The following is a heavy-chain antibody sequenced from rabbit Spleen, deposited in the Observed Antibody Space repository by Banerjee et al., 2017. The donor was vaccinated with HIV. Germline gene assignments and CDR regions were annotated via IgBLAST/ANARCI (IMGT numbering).Heavy chain of an antibody. D-gene: IGHD1-1*01. CDR1: GVSFSGKDV. J-gene: IGHJ4*01. Sequence: EQLEESGGGLVKPEGSLTLTCKASGVSFSGKDVMCWVRQAPGKGLEWIACINIVTGKSVYASWAKGRFTMSRTSSTTVTLQMTSLTDADTATYFCARDLVAVIGWNFNLWGPGTLVTVS. CDR3: ARDLVAVIGWNFNL. CDR2: INIVTGKS. V-gene: IGHV1S45*01.